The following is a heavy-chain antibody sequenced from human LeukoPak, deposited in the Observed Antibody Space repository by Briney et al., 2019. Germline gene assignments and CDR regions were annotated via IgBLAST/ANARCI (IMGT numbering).Heavy chain of an antibody. CDR1: GYSFTSYW. V-gene: IGHV5-51*01. CDR2: IYPGDSDT. Sequence: GESLKISCKGSGYSFTSYWIGWVRQMPGKGLEWMGIIYPGDSDTRYSPSFQGQVTISADKSISTAYLQWSSLKASDTAMYYCATRDCSSTSCNGGWFDYWGQGTLVTVPS. J-gene: IGHJ4*02. CDR3: ATRDCSSTSCNGGWFDY. D-gene: IGHD2-2*01.